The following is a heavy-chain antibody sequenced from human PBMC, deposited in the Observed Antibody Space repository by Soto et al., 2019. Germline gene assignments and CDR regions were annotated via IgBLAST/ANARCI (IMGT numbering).Heavy chain of an antibody. CDR1: EYTFSGFY. V-gene: IGHV1-2*02. J-gene: IGHJ4*02. Sequence: ASVKVSCKASEYTFSGFYMHWVRQAPGQGLEWMGWINPNSGGTKSAEKFQGRVTMTRDTSISTAYMELSRLTSDDTAVYYCASAAVTGTAGLDFWGQGTQVTVS. CDR3: ASAAVTGTAGLDF. D-gene: IGHD6-19*01. CDR2: INPNSGGT.